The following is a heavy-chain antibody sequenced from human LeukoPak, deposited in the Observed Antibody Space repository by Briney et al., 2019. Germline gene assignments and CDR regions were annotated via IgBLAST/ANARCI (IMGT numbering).Heavy chain of an antibody. CDR3: ARVTVPAANIGEYFQR. Sequence: SETLSLTCTVSGGSISSGGYYWSWIRQHPGKGLEWIGYIYYSGSTYYNPSLKSRVTISVDTSKNQFSLKLSSVTAADTAVHYCARVTVPAANIGEYFQRWGQGTLVTVSS. J-gene: IGHJ1*01. V-gene: IGHV4-31*03. D-gene: IGHD2-2*01. CDR2: IYYSGST. CDR1: GGSISSGGYY.